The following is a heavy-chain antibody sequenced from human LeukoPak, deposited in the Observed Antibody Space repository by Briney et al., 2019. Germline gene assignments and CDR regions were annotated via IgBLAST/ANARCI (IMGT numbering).Heavy chain of an antibody. V-gene: IGHV3-7*01. Sequence: GGSLRLSCAASGFTFSSYGMHWVRQAPGKGLEWVASIREDGSEKTSVDSVKGRFTISRDNAKNSLYLQMNSLRAEDTAVYYCARECLISSSSDYWGQGTLVTVSS. D-gene: IGHD6-13*01. J-gene: IGHJ4*02. CDR1: GFTFSSYG. CDR3: ARECLISSSSDY. CDR2: IREDGSEK.